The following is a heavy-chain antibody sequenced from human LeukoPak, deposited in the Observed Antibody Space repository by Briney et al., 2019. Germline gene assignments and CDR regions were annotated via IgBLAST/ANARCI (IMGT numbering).Heavy chain of an antibody. J-gene: IGHJ4*02. D-gene: IGHD2-15*01. Sequence: ASVKVSCKASGGSFSSYAISWVRQAPGQGLEWMGGIIPMFGSANYAQKFQDRVKITTDESTTTVYMELSSLRSEDTAVHFCARSPILRGGPGGYYFDLWGQGTLVSVSS. CDR2: IIPMFGSA. CDR3: ARSPILRGGPGGYYFDL. CDR1: GGSFSSYA. V-gene: IGHV1-69*05.